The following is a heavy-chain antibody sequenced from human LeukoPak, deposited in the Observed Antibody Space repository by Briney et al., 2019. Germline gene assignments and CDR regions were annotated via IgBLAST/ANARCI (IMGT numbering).Heavy chain of an antibody. D-gene: IGHD2-15*01. CDR1: GFTFSSYG. J-gene: IGHJ4*02. CDR2: IWYDGSNK. Sequence: PGRSLRLSCAASGFTFSSYGMHWVRQAPGKGLEWVAVIWYDGSNKYYADSVKGRFTISRDNSKNTLYLQMNSLRAEDTAVYYCARDGSGPDPDHYYFDYWGQGTLVTVSS. V-gene: IGHV3-33*01. CDR3: ARDGSGPDPDHYYFDY.